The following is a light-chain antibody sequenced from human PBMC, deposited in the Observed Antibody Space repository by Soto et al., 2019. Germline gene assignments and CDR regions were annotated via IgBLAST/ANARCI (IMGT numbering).Light chain of an antibody. CDR3: GSFTVTSTRV. CDR2: DVS. V-gene: IGLV2-14*03. CDR1: SSDVGGYNY. J-gene: IGLJ3*02. Sequence: LTQPASVSASPGQSITISCTGTSSDVGGYNYVSWYQQHPGRAPKLIIYDVSVRPSGISDRFSGSKSGNTASLTISGLQAEDEADYYCGSFTVTSTRVFGGGTKLTVL.